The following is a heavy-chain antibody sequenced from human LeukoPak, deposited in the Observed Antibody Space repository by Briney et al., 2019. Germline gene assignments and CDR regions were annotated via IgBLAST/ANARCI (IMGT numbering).Heavy chain of an antibody. CDR3: AGTYDSSGYYFTYYYYYMDV. D-gene: IGHD3-22*01. V-gene: IGHV4-59*01. CDR2: IYYSGST. CDR1: GGSFSGYY. J-gene: IGHJ6*03. Sequence: SETLSLTCAVYGGSFSGYYWSWIRQPPGKGLEWIGYIYYSGSTNYNPSLKSRVTISVDTSKNQFSLKLSSVTAADTAVYYCAGTYDSSGYYFTYYYYYMDVWGKGTTVTISS.